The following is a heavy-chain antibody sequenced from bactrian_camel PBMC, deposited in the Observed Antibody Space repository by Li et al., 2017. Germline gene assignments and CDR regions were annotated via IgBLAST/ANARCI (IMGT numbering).Heavy chain of an antibody. D-gene: IGHD2*01. Sequence: HVQLVESGGGLVQPGESLRLSCAASGFTFSRGHSTWVRQAPGKGLEWVSHVDSEDDSTKYAHSVQGRFTISRDNAKNTLYLQMDKLKTEDTAVYYCAADLYSRYGGRPSWGQGTQVTVS. J-gene: IGHJ6*01. CDR3: AADLYSRYGGRPS. CDR1: GFTFSRGH. V-gene: IGHV3S1*01. CDR2: VDSEDDST.